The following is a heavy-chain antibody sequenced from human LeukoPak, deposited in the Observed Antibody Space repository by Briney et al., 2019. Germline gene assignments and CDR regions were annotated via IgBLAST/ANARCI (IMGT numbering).Heavy chain of an antibody. CDR1: GYTFTSYD. Sequence: ASVTVSCKASGYTFTSYDINWVRQATGQGLEWMGWMNPNSGSTGYAQQFQGRVTITRNTSISTAYMELSGLRSEDTAVYYCARGRSTGYPYYFEYWGQGTLVTVSS. J-gene: IGHJ4*02. D-gene: IGHD5-12*01. CDR3: ARGRSTGYPYYFEY. CDR2: MNPNSGST. V-gene: IGHV1-8*03.